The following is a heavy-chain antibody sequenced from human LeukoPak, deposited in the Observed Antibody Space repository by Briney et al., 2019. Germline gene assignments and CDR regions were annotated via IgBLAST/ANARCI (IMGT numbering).Heavy chain of an antibody. CDR1: GYTFTSYD. CDR3: ASGYYYGSGSYYY. J-gene: IGHJ4*02. Sequence: ASVKVSCRASGYTFTSYDINWVRQATGQGLEWMEWMNPNSGNTGYAQKFQGRVTMTRNTSISTAYMELSSLRSEDTAVYYCASGYYYGSGSYYYWGQGTLVTVSS. D-gene: IGHD3-10*01. CDR2: MNPNSGNT. V-gene: IGHV1-8*01.